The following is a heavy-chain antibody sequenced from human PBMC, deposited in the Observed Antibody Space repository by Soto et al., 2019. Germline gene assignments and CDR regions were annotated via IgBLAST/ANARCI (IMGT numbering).Heavy chain of an antibody. CDR1: GASISSYY. J-gene: IGHJ4*02. V-gene: IGHV4-59*01. Sequence: SETLSLTCTVSGASISSYYWSWIRQPPGKGLEWIGYISSSGSNYNPSLKSRVTISLDTSKNEFSLKLTSVAAADTAVYYCARNNHFDSWGQGTLVTVSS. CDR3: ARNNHFDS. CDR2: ISSSGS.